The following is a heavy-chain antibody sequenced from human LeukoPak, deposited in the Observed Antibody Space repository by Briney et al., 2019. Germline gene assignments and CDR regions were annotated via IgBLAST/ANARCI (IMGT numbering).Heavy chain of an antibody. D-gene: IGHD6-13*01. V-gene: IGHV4-59*01. CDR1: GGSISSYY. CDR2: IYYSGST. CDR3: AREKKLYSSSWYFDY. Sequence: KASETLSLTCTVSGGSISSYYWSWIRQPPGKGLEWMGYIYYSGSTNYNPSLKSRVTISVDTSKNQFSLKLSSVTAADTAVYYCAREKKLYSSSWYFDYWGQGTLVTVSS. J-gene: IGHJ4*02.